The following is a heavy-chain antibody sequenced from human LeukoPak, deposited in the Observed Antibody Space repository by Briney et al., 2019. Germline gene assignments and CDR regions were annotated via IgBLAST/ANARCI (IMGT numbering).Heavy chain of an antibody. D-gene: IGHD5-18*01. CDR2: TYSGGST. V-gene: IGHV3-53*01. CDR1: GFTVSSNY. J-gene: IGHJ4*02. Sequence: PGGSVRLSCAASGFTVSSNYMRWVRQAPGQGLEWVSVTYSGGSTYYADSVKGRFTISIDNAKTTLYLQMNSMRAEDTAVYYCARAGWIQLWSYFDYWGQGTLVTVSS. CDR3: ARAGWIQLWSYFDY.